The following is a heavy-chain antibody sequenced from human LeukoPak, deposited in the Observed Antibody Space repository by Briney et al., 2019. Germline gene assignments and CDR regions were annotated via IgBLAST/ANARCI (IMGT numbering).Heavy chain of an antibody. CDR3: ARLPFNSGYEYFDY. D-gene: IGHD5-12*01. CDR2: IYTTGST. Sequence: SETLSLTCSVSGGSITNDDYYWSWIRQPAGKGLEWIGRIYTTGSTNYNPSLKSRVTISVDTSKNQFSLMLSSVTAADTAVYSCARLPFNSGYEYFDYWGQGTLVTVSS. J-gene: IGHJ4*02. CDR1: GGSITNDDYY. V-gene: IGHV4-61*02.